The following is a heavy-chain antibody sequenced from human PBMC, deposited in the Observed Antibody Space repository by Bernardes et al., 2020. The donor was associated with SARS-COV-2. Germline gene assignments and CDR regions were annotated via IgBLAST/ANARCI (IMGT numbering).Heavy chain of an antibody. CDR3: ERDQAAAKIYFDY. CDR1: GYTFTNYA. J-gene: IGHJ4*02. V-gene: IGHV7-4-1*02. CDR2: INTNTGFP. Sequence: ASVTVSCKASGYTFTNYAMNWVRQAPGHGLEWMGSINTNTGFPTYARGLTGRLVFSLDTSVSTTYLQISSLEAEDTDVYFCERDQAAAKIYFDYCGQGALVTVSS. D-gene: IGHD6-13*01.